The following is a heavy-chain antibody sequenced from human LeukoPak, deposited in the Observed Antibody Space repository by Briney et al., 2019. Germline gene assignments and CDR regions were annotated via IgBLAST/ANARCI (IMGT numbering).Heavy chain of an antibody. V-gene: IGHV4-34*01. CDR3: ARAGRIAAAV. J-gene: IGHJ3*01. CDR1: GGSFSGYY. CDR2: INHSGST. Sequence: PSETLSLTCAVYGGSFSGYYWSWIRQPPGKGLEWIGEINHSGSTNYNPSLKSRVTISVDTSKNQFSLKLSSVTAADTAVYYCARAGRIAAAVWGQGTMVTVSS. D-gene: IGHD6-13*01.